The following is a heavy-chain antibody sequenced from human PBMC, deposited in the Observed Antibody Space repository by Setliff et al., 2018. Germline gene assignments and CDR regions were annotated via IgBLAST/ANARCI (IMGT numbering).Heavy chain of an antibody. J-gene: IGHJ4*02. CDR1: GYTFTIYA. D-gene: IGHD6-6*01. CDR3: ARDGIAARPGADY. V-gene: IGHV1-3*01. Sequence: ASVKVSCKASGYTFTIYAIHWVRQAPGQGLEWMGWINAGNGNTKYSQKFQGRVTITRDTSASTAYMELSSLRSEDTAVYYCARDGIAARPGADYWGQGTLVTVSS. CDR2: INAGNGNT.